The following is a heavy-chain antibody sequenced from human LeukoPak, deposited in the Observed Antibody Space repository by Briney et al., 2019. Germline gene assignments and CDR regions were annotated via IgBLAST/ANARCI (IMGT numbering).Heavy chain of an antibody. CDR2: ISGSGGST. J-gene: IGHJ4*02. Sequence: GGSLRLSCAASGFTFSSYAMSWVRQAPGKGLEWVSAISGSGGSTYYADSVKGRFTISRDNSKNTLYLQMNSLRAEDTAVYYCAKDITIFGAVPQIVDYWGQGTLVTVSS. CDR3: AKDITIFGAVPQIVDY. D-gene: IGHD3-3*01. V-gene: IGHV3-23*01. CDR1: GFTFSSYA.